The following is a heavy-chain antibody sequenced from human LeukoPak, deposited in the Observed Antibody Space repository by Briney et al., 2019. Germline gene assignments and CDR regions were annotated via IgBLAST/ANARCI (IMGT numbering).Heavy chain of an antibody. V-gene: IGHV4-39*07. Sequence: SETLSLTCTVSGGSISSSSYYWGWIRQPPGKGLEWIGSIYYSGSTYYNPSLKSRVTISVDTSKNQFSLKLSSVTAADTAVYYCARAPITIFGVVTANFDYWGQGTLVTVSS. CDR1: GGSISSSSYY. CDR3: ARAPITIFGVVTANFDY. CDR2: IYYSGST. J-gene: IGHJ4*02. D-gene: IGHD3-3*01.